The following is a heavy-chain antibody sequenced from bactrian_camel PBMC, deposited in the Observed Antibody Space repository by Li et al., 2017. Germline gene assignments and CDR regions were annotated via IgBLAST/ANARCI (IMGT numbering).Heavy chain of an antibody. J-gene: IGHJ4*01. Sequence: HVQLVESGGGLVQPGGSLRLSCAASGFTFITYYMSWVRQVPGKGLEWVSTIYNDGRNTYYTKSVGGRFAISRDNAKNTVYLEMNSLKPEDTALYYCATPPGWVGPMLIFSEWGQGTQVTVS. CDR3: ATPPGWVGPMLIFSE. V-gene: IGHV3S5*01. D-gene: IGHD5*01. CDR2: IYNDGRNT. CDR1: GFTFITYY.